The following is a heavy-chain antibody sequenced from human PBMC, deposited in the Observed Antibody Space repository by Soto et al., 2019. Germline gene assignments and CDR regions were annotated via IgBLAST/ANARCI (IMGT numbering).Heavy chain of an antibody. CDR2: INAGNGNT. D-gene: IGHD3-9*01. Sequence: ASVKVSCKASGYTFTSYAMHWVRQAPGQRLEWMGWINAGNGNTRYSQKFQGRVTITRGTSASTAYMELSSLRSEDTAVYYCARGAGQRITIFRQANWFDPWGQGTLVTVSS. V-gene: IGHV1-3*01. CDR3: ARGAGQRITIFRQANWFDP. CDR1: GYTFTSYA. J-gene: IGHJ5*02.